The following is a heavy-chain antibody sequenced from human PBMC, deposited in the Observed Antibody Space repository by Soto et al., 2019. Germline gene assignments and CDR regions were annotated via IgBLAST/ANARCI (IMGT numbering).Heavy chain of an antibody. CDR3: ARGCSSSSSVVAFDP. Sequence: ASVKVSCKASGYTFTGYYMHWVRQAPGQGLEWMGWINPNSGGTNYAQKFQGWVTMTRDTSISTAYMELSRLRSDDTAVYYCARGCSSSSSVVAFDPWGQGTLVTVSS. CDR1: GYTFTGYY. CDR2: INPNSGGT. J-gene: IGHJ5*02. V-gene: IGHV1-2*04. D-gene: IGHD6-6*01.